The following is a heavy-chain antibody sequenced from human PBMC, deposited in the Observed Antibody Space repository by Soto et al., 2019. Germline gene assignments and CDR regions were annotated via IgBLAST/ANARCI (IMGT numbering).Heavy chain of an antibody. Sequence: SETLSLTCTVSGGSISSYYWSWIRQPPGKGLEWIGYIYYSGSTNYNPSLKSRVTISVDTSKNQFSLKLSSVTAADTAVYYCARVMGVGLRLRDAFDIWGQGTMVTVS. CDR1: GGSISSYY. CDR3: ARVMGVGLRLRDAFDI. D-gene: IGHD5-12*01. V-gene: IGHV4-59*01. CDR2: IYYSGST. J-gene: IGHJ3*02.